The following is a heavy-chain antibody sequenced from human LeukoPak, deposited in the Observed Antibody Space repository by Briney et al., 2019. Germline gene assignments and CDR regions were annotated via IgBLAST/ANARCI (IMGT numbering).Heavy chain of an antibody. CDR1: GFSLRTSGVG. J-gene: IGHJ4*02. Sequence: KESGPTLVKPTQTLTLTCTLSGFSLRTSGVGVGWIRQTPGKALEWLALIYWDDDKRYSPSLKSRLTITKDTSKNQVVLRMTNMDPVDTATYYCAHRPPGGGGFDYWGQGTLVTVSS. CDR2: IYWDDDK. CDR3: AHRPPGGGGFDY. V-gene: IGHV2-5*02.